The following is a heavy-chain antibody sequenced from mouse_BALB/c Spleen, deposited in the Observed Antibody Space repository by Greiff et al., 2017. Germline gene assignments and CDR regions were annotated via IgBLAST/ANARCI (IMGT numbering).Heavy chain of an antibody. D-gene: IGHD4-1*01. CDR1: GFTFSSFG. Sequence: DVMLVESGGGLVQPGGSRKLSCAASGFTFSSFGMHWVRQAPEKGLEWVAYISSGSSTIYYADTVKGRFTISRDNPKNTLFLQMTSLRSEDTAMYYCARALTGTGGYFDYWGQGTTLTVSS. J-gene: IGHJ2*01. CDR2: ISSGSSTI. V-gene: IGHV5-17*02. CDR3: ARALTGTGGYFDY.